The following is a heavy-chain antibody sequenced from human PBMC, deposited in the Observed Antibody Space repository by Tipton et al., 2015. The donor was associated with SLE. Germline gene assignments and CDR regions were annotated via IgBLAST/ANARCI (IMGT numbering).Heavy chain of an antibody. CDR2: ISCSGGST. V-gene: IGHV3-23*01. D-gene: IGHD2-2*01. CDR1: GFTFSSHA. CDR3: AKLGYCSSTSCSFWFDY. Sequence: GSLRLSCAASGFTFSSHARSWVRQAPGKGLEWGSAISCSGGSTYYADSVKGRFTISRDNSKNTLYLQMNSLRAEDTAVYHCAKLGYCSSTSCSFWFDYWGQGTLVTVSS. J-gene: IGHJ4*02.